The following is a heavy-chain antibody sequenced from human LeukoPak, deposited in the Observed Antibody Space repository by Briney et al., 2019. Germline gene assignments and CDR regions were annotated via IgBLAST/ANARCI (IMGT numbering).Heavy chain of an antibody. CDR2: IYCSGIT. J-gene: IGHJ4*02. CDR1: GGSISSGGYY. V-gene: IGHV4-39*01. Sequence: PSETLSLTCTVSGGSISSGGYYWGWIRQPPGKGLEWIGSIYCSGITYYNPSLRSRVTISVDTSKNQFSLKLSSVTATDTAVYYCHFKYCSSSTCFYYFDYWGQGTLVTVSS. CDR3: HFKYCSSSTCFYYFDY. D-gene: IGHD2-2*01.